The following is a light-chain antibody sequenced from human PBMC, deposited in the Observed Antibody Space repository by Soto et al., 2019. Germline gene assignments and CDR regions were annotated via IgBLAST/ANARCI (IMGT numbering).Light chain of an antibody. V-gene: IGLV1-47*01. CDR2: RNY. Sequence: QSVLTQPPSASGTPGQRVTISCSGSSSNIGSNYVYWYQQVPGTAPKLLIYRNYERPSGVPDRFSGSKSGTSASLAISGLRSEDETDYYCAAWDDGLSGVVFGGGTKLTVL. CDR3: AAWDDGLSGVV. CDR1: SSNIGSNY. J-gene: IGLJ2*01.